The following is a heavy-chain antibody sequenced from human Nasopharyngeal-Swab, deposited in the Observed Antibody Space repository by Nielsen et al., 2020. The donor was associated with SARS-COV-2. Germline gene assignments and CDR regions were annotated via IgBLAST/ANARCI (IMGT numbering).Heavy chain of an antibody. Sequence: SQTLSLICAVYGGSFWGYYWSWIPQPPGKGLEWIGEINHSGSTNYNPSLKSRVTITVDTTKNHFSLKLSSVTAADTAVYYCARRGWFGEFVFDYWGQGTLVTVSS. D-gene: IGHD3-10*01. CDR2: INHSGST. J-gene: IGHJ4*02. V-gene: IGHV4-34*01. CDR3: ARRGWFGEFVFDY. CDR1: GGSFWGYY.